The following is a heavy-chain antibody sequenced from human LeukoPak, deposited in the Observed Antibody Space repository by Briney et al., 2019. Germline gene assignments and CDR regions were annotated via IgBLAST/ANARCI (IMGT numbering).Heavy chain of an antibody. CDR1: GYSISSGYY. D-gene: IGHD3-22*01. J-gene: IGHJ4*02. Sequence: SETLSLTCTVSGYSISSGYYWGWIRQPPGKGLEWIGSIYHSGSTYYNPSLKSRVTISVDTSKNQFSLKLSSVTAADTAVYYCASFYDSSGYFDYWGQGTLVTVSS. V-gene: IGHV4-38-2*02. CDR2: IYHSGST. CDR3: ASFYDSSGYFDY.